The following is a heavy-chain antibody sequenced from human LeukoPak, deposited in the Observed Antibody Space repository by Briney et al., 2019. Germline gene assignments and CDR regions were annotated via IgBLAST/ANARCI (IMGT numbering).Heavy chain of an antibody. CDR2: IYSSGST. J-gene: IGHJ4*02. Sequence: SETLSLTCTVSTGSMNNYYWSWIRQPAGKVLESIGRIYSSGSTNYNPSLESRVTMSVDTTKNQFSLKLSSVTAADTAVYYCARERGSSWSLDYWGQGTLVTVSP. D-gene: IGHD6-13*01. CDR3: ARERGSSWSLDY. V-gene: IGHV4-4*07. CDR1: TGSMNNYY.